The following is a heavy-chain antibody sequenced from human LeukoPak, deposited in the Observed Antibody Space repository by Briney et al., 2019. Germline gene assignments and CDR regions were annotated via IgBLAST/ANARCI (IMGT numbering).Heavy chain of an antibody. D-gene: IGHD3-10*01. CDR3: ASSYGSDFDY. Sequence: PGGSLRLSCAASGFTFSSYAMSWVRQAPGKGLVWVSRINSDGSSTSYADSVKGRFTISRDNAKNTLYLQMNSLRAEDTAVYYCASSYGSDFDYWGQGTLVTVSS. J-gene: IGHJ4*02. CDR2: INSDGSST. CDR1: GFTFSSYA. V-gene: IGHV3-74*01.